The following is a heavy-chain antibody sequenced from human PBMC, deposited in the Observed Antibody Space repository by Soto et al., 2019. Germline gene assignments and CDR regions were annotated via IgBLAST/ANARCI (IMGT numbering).Heavy chain of an antibody. CDR3: AKDLTYYESSDYYPVDAFDI. CDR1: GFIFSRYA. CDR2: ISGSGGST. Sequence: GGSLRLSCAASGFIFSRYALSWVRQAPGKGLEWVSAISGSGGSTYNADSVKGRFTISRDNSKNTLYLQMTSLRAEDTAVYYCAKDLTYYESSDYYPVDAFDIWGQGTMATVSS. D-gene: IGHD3-22*01. V-gene: IGHV3-23*01. J-gene: IGHJ3*02.